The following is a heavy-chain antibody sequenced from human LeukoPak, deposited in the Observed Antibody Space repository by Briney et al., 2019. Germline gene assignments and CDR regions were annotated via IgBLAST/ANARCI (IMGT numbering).Heavy chain of an antibody. CDR2: IYYGGSL. D-gene: IGHD2-15*01. CDR1: GDSMSSSNHY. V-gene: IGHV4-39*01. J-gene: IGHJ6*02. Sequence: SKTLSLTCTVSGDSMSSSNHYWVWIRQPPGKGLEWIGSIYYGGSLYYNPSLTSRVTISLDTSKNQFSLRLSSVTAADTAVYHCARRSHCTGGSCYPVWGQGTTVTVSS. CDR3: ARRSHCTGGSCYPV.